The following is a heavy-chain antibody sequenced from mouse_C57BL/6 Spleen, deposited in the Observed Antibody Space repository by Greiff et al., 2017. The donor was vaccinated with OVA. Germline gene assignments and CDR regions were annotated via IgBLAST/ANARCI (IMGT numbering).Heavy chain of an antibody. CDR1: GYTFTSYW. Sequence: QVHVKQPGAELVKPGASVKLSCKASGYTFTSYWMHWVKQRPGQGLEWIGMIHPNSGSTNYNEKFKGKATLTVDKSSSTAYMQLSSLTSEDSAVYYCARKGYYSNYDAMDYWGQGTSVTVSS. CDR3: ARKGYYSNYDAMDY. V-gene: IGHV1-64*01. J-gene: IGHJ4*01. D-gene: IGHD2-5*01. CDR2: IHPNSGST.